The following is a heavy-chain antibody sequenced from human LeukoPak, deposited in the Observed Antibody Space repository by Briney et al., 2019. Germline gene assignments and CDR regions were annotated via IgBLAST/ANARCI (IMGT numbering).Heavy chain of an antibody. Sequence: SVKVSCKASGGTFRRHGISWVRQARGQGLEWMGGIIPIFGTANYAQKFQGRVTIAADESTDESTSTAYMELRSLRSEDTAVYYCARGGSDYDILTGYYHYFGYWGQGTLVTVSS. V-gene: IGHV1-69*01. CDR1: GGTFRRHG. CDR2: IIPIFGTA. D-gene: IGHD3-9*01. CDR3: ARGGSDYDILTGYYHYFGY. J-gene: IGHJ4*02.